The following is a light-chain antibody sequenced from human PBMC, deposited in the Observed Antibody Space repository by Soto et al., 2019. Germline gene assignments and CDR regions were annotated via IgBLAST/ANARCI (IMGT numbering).Light chain of an antibody. CDR1: QSVSSN. J-gene: IGKJ4*01. Sequence: EIVMTQSPATLSVSPGERATLSCRASQSVSSNLAWYQQKPSQAPRLLIYGASTRATGIPARFSGSGSGTEFTLTITSLQSEDFAVYYCQQYNNWVTFGGGTKVEIK. CDR2: GAS. V-gene: IGKV3-15*01. CDR3: QQYNNWVT.